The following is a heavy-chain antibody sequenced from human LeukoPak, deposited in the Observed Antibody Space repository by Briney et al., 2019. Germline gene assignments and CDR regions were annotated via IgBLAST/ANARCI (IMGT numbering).Heavy chain of an antibody. J-gene: IGHJ6*02. CDR1: GGSISSYY. V-gene: IGHV4-59*08. D-gene: IGHD6-13*01. CDR2: IYYSGST. Sequence: SETLSLTCTVSGGSISSYYWSWIRQPPGKGLEWIGYIYYSGSTNYNPSLKSRVTISVDTSKNQFSLKLSSVTAADTAVYYCARGCCSWAYYYGMDIWGQGTTVTVSS. CDR3: ARGCCSWAYYYGMDI.